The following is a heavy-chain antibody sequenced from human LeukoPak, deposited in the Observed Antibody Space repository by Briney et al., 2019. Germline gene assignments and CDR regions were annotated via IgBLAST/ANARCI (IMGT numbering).Heavy chain of an antibody. V-gene: IGHV3-7*01. CDR3: AKDRGDFPPYFDY. J-gene: IGHJ4*02. D-gene: IGHD2-21*02. CDR1: GFTFSKSW. CDR2: IKPDGTEK. Sequence: GGSLRLSCAASGFTFSKSWMSWARQAPGKGLECVANIKPDGTEKYYVDSVKGRFTISRDNAKNSLYLQMNSLRAEDTAVYYCAKDRGDFPPYFDYWGQGTLVTVSS.